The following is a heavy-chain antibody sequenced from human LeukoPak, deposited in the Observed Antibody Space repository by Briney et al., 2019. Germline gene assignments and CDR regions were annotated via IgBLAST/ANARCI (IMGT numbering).Heavy chain of an antibody. J-gene: IGHJ4*02. CDR1: GFTFGDYA. CDR2: IRSKAYGGTT. D-gene: IGHD2-2*01. CDR3: SGSTSWHLFDY. V-gene: IGHV3-49*04. Sequence: GGSLRLSCTASGFTFGDYAMSWVRQAPGKGLEWVGFIRSKAYGGTTEYAASVKGRLTISRDDSKSIACLQMNSLKTEDTAVYYCSGSTSWHLFDYWGQGTLVTVSS.